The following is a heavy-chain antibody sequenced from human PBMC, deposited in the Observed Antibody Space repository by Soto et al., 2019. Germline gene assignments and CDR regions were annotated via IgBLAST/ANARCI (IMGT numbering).Heavy chain of an antibody. CDR1: GFSLSTSGMC. D-gene: IGHD2-8*01. V-gene: IGHV2-70*01. CDR2: IDWDDDK. Sequence: ESGPTLVNPTQTLTLTCTFSGFSLSTSGMCVSWIRQPPGKALEWLALIDWDDDKYYSTSLKTRLTISKDTSKNQVVLTMTNMDPVDTATYYCARYCTNGVCYGAFDIWGQGTMVTVSS. J-gene: IGHJ3*02. CDR3: ARYCTNGVCYGAFDI.